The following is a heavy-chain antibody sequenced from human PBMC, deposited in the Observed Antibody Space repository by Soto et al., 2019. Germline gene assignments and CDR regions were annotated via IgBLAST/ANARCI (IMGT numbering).Heavy chain of an antibody. D-gene: IGHD1-7*01. J-gene: IGHJ6*02. CDR2: IYHNGST. Sequence: QLQLQESGPGLVNPSETLSLTCTVSGGSISNHYCSWFRYPPGKGLGWIGYIYHNGSTSYNPSLKSRVTRPVYSSIIPCSLTMNSVTTINTAIYYCAIQAFGELHGLVDFWGQGTTVTVSS. CDR1: GGSISNHY. CDR3: AIQAFGELHGLVDF. V-gene: IGHV4-4*09.